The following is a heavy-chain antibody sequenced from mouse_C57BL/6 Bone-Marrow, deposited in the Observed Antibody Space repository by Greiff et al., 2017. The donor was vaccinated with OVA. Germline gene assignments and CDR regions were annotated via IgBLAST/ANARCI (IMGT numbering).Heavy chain of an antibody. V-gene: IGHV14-4*01. CDR1: GFNIKDDY. CDR2: IDPENGDT. D-gene: IGHD2-4*01. CDR3: TTSSYDYDEGVDY. J-gene: IGHJ2*01. Sequence: EVQLQQSGAELVRPGASVKLSCTASGFNIKDDYMHWVKQRPEQGLEWIGCIDPENGDTEYASKVQGKATITADTSSNTAYRHLSSLTSEDTAVYYGTTSSYDYDEGVDYWGQGTTLTVSS.